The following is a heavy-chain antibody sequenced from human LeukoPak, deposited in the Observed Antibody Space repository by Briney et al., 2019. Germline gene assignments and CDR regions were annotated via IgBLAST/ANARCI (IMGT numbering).Heavy chain of an antibody. J-gene: IGHJ3*02. CDR1: GYTFTSYD. CDR3: ARVRMVSRWELLKTDAFDI. V-gene: IGHV1-18*01. CDR2: ISAYNGRT. Sequence: ASVKVSCKASGYTFTSYDINWVRQAPGQGLEWMGWISAYNGRTNYAQTLQGRVTITTDTSTSTAYMELRSLRSDDTAVYYCARVRMVSRWELLKTDAFDIGGQGTMVTVSS. D-gene: IGHD1-26*01.